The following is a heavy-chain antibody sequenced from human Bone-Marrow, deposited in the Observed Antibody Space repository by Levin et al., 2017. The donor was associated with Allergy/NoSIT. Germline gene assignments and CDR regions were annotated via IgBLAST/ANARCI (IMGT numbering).Heavy chain of an antibody. V-gene: IGHV4-61*01. Sequence: PSETLFLTCTVSGDSVSSATYYWSWIRQPPGKGLEWLGYIYYTGSSNHNPSLKSRVSISIDTSKNQFSLSLTSVTAADTAVYYCARRDWTDHFYGMDVWGQGTTVTVSS. CDR2: IYYTGSS. J-gene: IGHJ6*02. D-gene: IGHD3/OR15-3a*01. CDR3: ARRDWTDHFYGMDV. CDR1: GDSVSSATYY.